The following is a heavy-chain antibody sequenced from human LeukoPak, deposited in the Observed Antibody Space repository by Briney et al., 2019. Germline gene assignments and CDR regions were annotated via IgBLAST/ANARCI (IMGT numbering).Heavy chain of an antibody. J-gene: IGHJ3*01. D-gene: IGHD3-22*01. CDR3: AKDPPYYDDSRGALDL. V-gene: IGHV1-46*01. Sequence: ASVKVSCKASGYTFTSYYMHWVRQAPGQGLEWMGIINPSGGSTSYAQKFQGRVTMTSDTSTSTVYMDLTSLRSEDRAVYYCAKDPPYYDDSRGALDLWGQGTMVTVAS. CDR2: INPSGGST. CDR1: GYTFTSYY.